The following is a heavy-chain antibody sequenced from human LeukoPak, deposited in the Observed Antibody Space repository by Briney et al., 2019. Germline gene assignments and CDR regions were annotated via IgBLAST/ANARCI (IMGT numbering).Heavy chain of an antibody. D-gene: IGHD4-11*01. Sequence: PSETLSLTCTVSGDSMTRGGYYWSWVRQHPGKGLEWIGFIYHSGTTFYNPSLEGRAAISVDTSQNQFSLKLTSVTAADTAVYYSARAVDYRNYFDYWGQGTLVTVSS. J-gene: IGHJ4*02. CDR1: GDSMTRGGYY. V-gene: IGHV4-31*03. CDR3: ARAVDYRNYFDY. CDR2: IYHSGTT.